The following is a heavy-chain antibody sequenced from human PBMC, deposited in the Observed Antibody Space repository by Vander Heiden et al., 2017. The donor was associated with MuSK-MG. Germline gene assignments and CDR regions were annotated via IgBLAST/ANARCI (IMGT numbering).Heavy chain of an antibody. CDR3: AKDTFEGSGSYPTYFDY. D-gene: IGHD1-26*01. V-gene: IGHV3-9*01. J-gene: IGHJ4*02. Sequence: EVQLVESGGGLVQPGRSLRLSCAASGFTFDDYAMHWVRQAPGKGLEWVSGISWNSGSIGYADSVKGRFTISRDNAKNPLYLQMNSLRAEDTALYYCAKDTFEGSGSYPTYFDYWGQGTLVTVSS. CDR1: GFTFDDYA. CDR2: ISWNSGSI.